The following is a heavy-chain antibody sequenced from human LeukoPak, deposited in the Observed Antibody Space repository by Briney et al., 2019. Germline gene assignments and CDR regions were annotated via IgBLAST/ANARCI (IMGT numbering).Heavy chain of an antibody. V-gene: IGHV3-7*01. CDR1: GFTFSADW. CDR2: IKQDGSDK. CDR3: AREGGLSY. D-gene: IGHD3-16*01. J-gene: IGHJ4*02. Sequence: GGSLRLSCAASGFTFSADWMSWVRQAPGKGLEWVANIKQDGSDKHYVDSVKGRFTISRDNAKNSLYLEMSSLRDEDTAVYYCAREGGLSYWGQGTLVTVSS.